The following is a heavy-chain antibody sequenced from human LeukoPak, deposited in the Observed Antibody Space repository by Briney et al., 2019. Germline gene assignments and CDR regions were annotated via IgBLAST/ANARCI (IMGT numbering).Heavy chain of an antibody. D-gene: IGHD3-3*01. Sequence: PGGSLRLSCAASGFTFSSYSMNWVRQAPGKGLEWVSYISSSSTIYYEDSVKGRFTISRDNAKNSLYLQMNSLRAEDTAVYYCARGRGHDFWSGYNDYWGQGTLVTVSS. J-gene: IGHJ4*02. CDR1: GFTFSSYS. CDR3: ARGRGHDFWSGYNDY. V-gene: IGHV3-48*01. CDR2: ISSSSTI.